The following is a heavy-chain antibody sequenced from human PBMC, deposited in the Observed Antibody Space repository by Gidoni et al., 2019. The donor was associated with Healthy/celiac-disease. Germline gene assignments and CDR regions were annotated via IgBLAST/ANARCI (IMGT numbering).Heavy chain of an antibody. J-gene: IGHJ4*02. Sequence: EVQLVESGGGLVQPGGSLRLSCAASGFTFSSYSMNWVRQAPGKGLEWVSSISSSSSYIYYADSVKGRFTISRDNAKNSLYLQMNSLRAEDTAVYYCAREYYDSSAEYYFDYWGQGTLVTVSS. CDR3: AREYYDSSAEYYFDY. CDR2: ISSSSSYI. D-gene: IGHD3-22*01. V-gene: IGHV3-21*01. CDR1: GFTFSSYS.